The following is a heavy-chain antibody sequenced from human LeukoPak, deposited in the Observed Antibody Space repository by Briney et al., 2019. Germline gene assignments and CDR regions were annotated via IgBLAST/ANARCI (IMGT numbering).Heavy chain of an antibody. J-gene: IGHJ4*02. D-gene: IGHD3-22*01. CDR3: ARVKRTDSSGYLNYFDY. CDR2: IYSGGTT. Sequence: GGSLRLSCAASGFTVSSNYMSWGRQAPGKGLEWVSVIYSGGTTYYADSVKGRFTISRDNSKNTLYLQMNSLRAEDTAVYYCARVKRTDSSGYLNYFDYWGQGTLVTVSS. V-gene: IGHV3-53*01. CDR1: GFTVSSNY.